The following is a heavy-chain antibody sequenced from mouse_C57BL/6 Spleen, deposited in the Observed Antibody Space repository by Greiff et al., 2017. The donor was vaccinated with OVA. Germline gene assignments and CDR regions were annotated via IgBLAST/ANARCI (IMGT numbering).Heavy chain of an antibody. Sequence: QVQLQQPGAELVKPGASVKMSCKASGYTFTSYWITWVKQRPGQGLEWIGDIYPGSGSTNYNEKFKSKATLTVDTSSSTAYMQLSSLTSEDTAVYYCARSTAQALAWVAYWGQGTLVTVSA. D-gene: IGHD3-2*02. CDR3: ARSTAQALAWVAY. CDR2: IYPGSGST. CDR1: GYTFTSYW. V-gene: IGHV1-55*01. J-gene: IGHJ3*01.